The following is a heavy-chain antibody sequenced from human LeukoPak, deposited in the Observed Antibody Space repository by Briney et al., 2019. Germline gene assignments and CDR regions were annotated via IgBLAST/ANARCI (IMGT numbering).Heavy chain of an antibody. Sequence: SETLSLTCTVSGGSISSYYWSWIRQPAGKGLEWIGRIYTSGSTNYNPSLKSRVTMSVDTSKNQFSLKLSSVTAADTAVYYCARESIAARGGAFDIWGQGTMVTVSS. CDR2: IYTSGST. CDR3: ARESIAARGGAFDI. V-gene: IGHV4-4*07. CDR1: GGSISSYY. J-gene: IGHJ3*02. D-gene: IGHD6-6*01.